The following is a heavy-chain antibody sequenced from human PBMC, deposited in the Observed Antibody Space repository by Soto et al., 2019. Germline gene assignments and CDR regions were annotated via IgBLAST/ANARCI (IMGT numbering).Heavy chain of an antibody. CDR1: GYTLTSKY. CDR3: ERDGDGYNYGGPPGY. D-gene: IGHD5-18*01. Sequence: ASAQVSWEACGYTLTSKYMRWVRQAPGQGLEWMGIINPSGGRTSYAQKFQGRVTMTRDTSTSTVYMELSSLRSEDTAVYYCERDGDGYNYGGPPGYWGQGTLVTVSS. V-gene: IGHV1-46*01. J-gene: IGHJ4*02. CDR2: INPSGGRT.